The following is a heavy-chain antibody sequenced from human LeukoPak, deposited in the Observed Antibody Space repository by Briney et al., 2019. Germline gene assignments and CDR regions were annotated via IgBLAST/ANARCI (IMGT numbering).Heavy chain of an antibody. CDR2: IRGSGGST. J-gene: IGHJ6*02. V-gene: IGHV3-23*01. Sequence: GGSLRLSCAASGFIVNSYVMSWVRQAPGKGLEWVSLIRGSGGSTYYADSVRGRFTISRDNSKNALYLQMNSLRAEDTAVYYCAKDMGYFTGMDVWGQGTTVTVSS. CDR1: GFIVNSYV. D-gene: IGHD2-8*01. CDR3: AKDMGYFTGMDV.